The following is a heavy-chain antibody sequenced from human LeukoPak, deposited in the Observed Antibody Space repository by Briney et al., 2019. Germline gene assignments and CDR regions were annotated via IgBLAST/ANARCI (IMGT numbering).Heavy chain of an antibody. CDR2: ISWNSGSI. CDR1: GFTFDDYA. V-gene: IGHV3-9*01. D-gene: IGHD3-10*01. J-gene: IGHJ3*02. CDR3: AKARGEHGAFDI. Sequence: GGSLRLSCAASGFTFDDYAMHWVRHAPGKGLEWVSGISWNSGSIGYADSVKGRFTISRDNAKNSLYLQMNSLRAEDTALYYCAKARGEHGAFDIWGQGTMVTVSS.